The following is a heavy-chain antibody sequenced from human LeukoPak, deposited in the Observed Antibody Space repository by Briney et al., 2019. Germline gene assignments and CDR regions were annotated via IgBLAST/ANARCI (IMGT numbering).Heavy chain of an antibody. CDR3: AEERAGYTNPYYFDY. CDR1: GFTFSTYA. Sequence: GSLRLSCAASGFTFSTYAMSWVRQAPGKGLEWVSTISGSGANTYYADSVRGRFTISRDNSKNTLYLHMNSLRAEDTAVYYCAEERAGYTNPYYFDYWGQGTLVTVSS. J-gene: IGHJ4*02. CDR2: ISGSGANT. V-gene: IGHV3-23*01. D-gene: IGHD3-16*02.